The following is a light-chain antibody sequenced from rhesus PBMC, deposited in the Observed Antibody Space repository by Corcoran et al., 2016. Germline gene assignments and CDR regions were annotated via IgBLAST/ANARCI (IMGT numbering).Light chain of an antibody. CDR3: LQYNSDPLT. V-gene: IGKV1-43*02. Sequence: DIQMTQSPSSLSASVGDRVTITCRASQGISNFLSWYRQKPGKAPNHLVYDSSPLQGGAQSRFRGSGSGTDFTLTISSLQAEDFATYFCLQYNSDPLTFGPETKLDVK. CDR1: QGISNF. J-gene: IGKJ3*01. CDR2: DSS.